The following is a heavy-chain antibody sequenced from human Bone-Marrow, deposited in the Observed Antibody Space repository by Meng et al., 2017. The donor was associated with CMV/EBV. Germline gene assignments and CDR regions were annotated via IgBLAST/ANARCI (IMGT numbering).Heavy chain of an antibody. CDR1: GFTFSSYS. CDR2: ISSSSSYI. V-gene: IGHV3-21*04. CDR3: AKGYYDFWSGGDYYYGSGPDY. D-gene: IGHD3-3*01. Sequence: GESLKISCAASGFTFSSYSMNWVRQAPGKGLEWVSSISSSSSYIYYADSVKGRFTISRANSKNSLYLQMNSLRTEDTALYHCAKGYYDFWSGGDYYYGSGPDYWGQGTLVTVSS. J-gene: IGHJ4*02.